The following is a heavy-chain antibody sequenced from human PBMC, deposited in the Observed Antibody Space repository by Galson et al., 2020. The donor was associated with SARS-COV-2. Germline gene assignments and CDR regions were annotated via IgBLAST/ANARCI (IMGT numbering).Heavy chain of an antibody. D-gene: IGHD3-3*01. Sequence: SETLSLTCAVYGGSFRGYYWSWFRQPPGKGLEWNGEINHSGSTNYNPSLQSRVTISVDTSKNQFSLKLSSVTAADTAVYYCARGRKRFLEWLLPNYYFDYWGQGTLVTVSS. V-gene: IGHV4-34*01. J-gene: IGHJ4*02. CDR1: GGSFRGYY. CDR2: INHSGST. CDR3: ARGRKRFLEWLLPNYYFDY.